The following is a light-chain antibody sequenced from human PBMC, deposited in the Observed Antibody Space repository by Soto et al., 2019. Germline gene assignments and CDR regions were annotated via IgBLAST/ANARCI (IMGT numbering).Light chain of an antibody. J-gene: IGKJ5*01. CDR1: QSVSSN. CDR3: HQRQYWPTIT. CDR2: DAS. Sequence: EIIMTHSPCPLSVSPGEIATLFRRDSQSVSSNLAWYQQKPGQAPRLFISDASNRATGIPARFSGSGSGTDFTLTISSLEPQDFAVYYGHQRQYWPTITFGQGTRLEI. V-gene: IGKV3-11*01.